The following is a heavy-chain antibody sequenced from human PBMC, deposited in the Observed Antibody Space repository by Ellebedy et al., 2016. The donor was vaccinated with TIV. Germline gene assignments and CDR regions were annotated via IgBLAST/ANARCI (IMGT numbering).Heavy chain of an antibody. Sequence: ASVKVSXXASGYTFTSYDINWVRKATGQGLEWMGWINPNSGGTNYAQKFQGWVTMTRDTSISTAYMELSRLRSDDTAVYYCARWGLTTYYYYYGMDVWGQGTTVTVSS. D-gene: IGHD4-17*01. CDR2: INPNSGGT. CDR1: GYTFTSYD. J-gene: IGHJ6*02. V-gene: IGHV1-2*04. CDR3: ARWGLTTYYYYYGMDV.